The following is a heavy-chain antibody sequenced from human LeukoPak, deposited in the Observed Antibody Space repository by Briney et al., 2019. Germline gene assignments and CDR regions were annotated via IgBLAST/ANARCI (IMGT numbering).Heavy chain of an antibody. V-gene: IGHV3-30*04. CDR3: XRXXTXFGVXID. J-gene: IGHJ4*02. CDR1: GFTFSSYT. D-gene: IGHD3-3*01. CDR2: ISYDGSNK. Sequence: SLRXXCAASGFTFSSYTMHWVRQAPGKGLEWVAVISYDGSNKYYADSVKGRFTISRDNSKKTLYLQMNSLRAEDTAVYYCXRXXTXFGVXIDWGQGTXVTVSS.